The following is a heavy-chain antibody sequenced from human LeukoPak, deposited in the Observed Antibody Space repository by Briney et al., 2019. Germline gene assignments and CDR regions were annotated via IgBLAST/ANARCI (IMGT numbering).Heavy chain of an antibody. J-gene: IGHJ3*02. CDR1: GFTFSSYS. CDR3: AREPQGEFDI. CDR2: ISSSSSTI. V-gene: IGHV3-48*02. Sequence: PGGSLRLSCAASGFTFSSYSMNWVRQAPGKGLEWVSYISSSSSTIYYADSVKGRFTISRDNAKNSLYLQMNGLRDEDTAVYYCAREPQGEFDIWGQGTMVTVSS.